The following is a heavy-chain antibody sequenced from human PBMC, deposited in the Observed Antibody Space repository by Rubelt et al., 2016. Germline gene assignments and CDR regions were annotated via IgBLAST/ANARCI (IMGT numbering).Heavy chain of an antibody. V-gene: IGHV3-53*01. CDR2: IYSGGST. J-gene: IGHJ4*02. D-gene: IGHD3-10*01. Sequence: VSVIYSGGSTYYADSVKGRFTISRDNAKNSLYLQMNSLRAEDTAVYYCARRAGFDYWGQGTLVTVSS. CDR3: ARRAGFDY.